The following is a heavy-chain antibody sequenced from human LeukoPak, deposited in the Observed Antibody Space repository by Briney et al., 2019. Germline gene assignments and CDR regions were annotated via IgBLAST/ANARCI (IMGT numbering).Heavy chain of an antibody. CDR1: GYTFTDYG. CDR2: INAGNGNT. V-gene: IGHV1-3*01. CDR3: ARATVVPAADYYYYGMDV. D-gene: IGHD2-2*01. Sequence: GASVKVSCKTSGYTFTDYGMHWVRQAPGQRLEWMGWINAGNGNTKYSQKFQGRVTITRDTSASTAYMELSSLRSEDTAVYYCARATVVPAADYYYYGMDVWGQGTTVTVSS. J-gene: IGHJ6*02.